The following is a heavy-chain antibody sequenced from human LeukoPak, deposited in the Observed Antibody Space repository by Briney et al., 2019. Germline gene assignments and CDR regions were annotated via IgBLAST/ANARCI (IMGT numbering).Heavy chain of an antibody. J-gene: IGHJ2*01. CDR3: ARVGDIVGTSEWYFDV. Sequence: SVKVSCKASGGTFLGGTFNNYAINWVRQAPGQGLEWMGRIIPIVGLANYAQKFQGRVTITADKSTSTLSMELSSLRSEDTALYFCARVGDIVGTSEWYFDVWGRGTLVSVS. CDR1: GGTFLGGTFNNYA. CDR2: IIPIVGLA. D-gene: IGHD5-12*01. V-gene: IGHV1-69*04.